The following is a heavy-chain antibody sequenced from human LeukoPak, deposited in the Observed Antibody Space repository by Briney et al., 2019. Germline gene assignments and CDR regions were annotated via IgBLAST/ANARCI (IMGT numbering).Heavy chain of an antibody. Sequence: SETLSLTCTVSGGSISSGGYYWSWIRQHPGKGLEWIGYIYYSGSTYYNPSLKSRVTISVDTSKNQFSLKLSSVTAADTAVYYCARVQGAIRDWFDPWGQGALVTVSS. J-gene: IGHJ5*02. CDR2: IYYSGST. V-gene: IGHV4-31*03. D-gene: IGHD2-2*02. CDR3: ARVQGAIRDWFDP. CDR1: GGSISSGGYY.